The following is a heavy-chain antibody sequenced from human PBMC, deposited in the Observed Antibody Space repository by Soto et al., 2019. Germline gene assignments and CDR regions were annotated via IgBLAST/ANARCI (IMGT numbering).Heavy chain of an antibody. V-gene: IGHV1-2*04. Sequence: QVQLVQSGAEVKEPGASVKVSCKASGYTFTDYYIHWVRQAPGQGLVWMGWINSKGGDTTYAQKFQGWVTITRDTSISTSFMEVNSLKSDDTAVYYCARGVGSSWYDVWGQGTLVTVSS. J-gene: IGHJ4*02. CDR1: GYTFTDYY. D-gene: IGHD6-13*01. CDR2: INSKGGDT. CDR3: ARGVGSSWYDV.